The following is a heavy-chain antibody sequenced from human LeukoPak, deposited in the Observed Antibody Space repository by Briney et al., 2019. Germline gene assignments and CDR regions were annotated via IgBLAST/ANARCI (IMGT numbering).Heavy chain of an antibody. CDR3: ARSLFTGSTPGAFDI. Sequence: ASVKVSCTASGYTFTSYDINWVRQAPGQGLEWMGWMNPNSGNTGYAQKFQGRVTITTDESTSTAYMELSSLRSEDTAVYYCARSLFTGSTPGAFDIWGQGTMVTVSS. CDR2: MNPNSGNT. J-gene: IGHJ3*02. CDR1: GYTFTSYD. V-gene: IGHV1-8*01. D-gene: IGHD3-9*01.